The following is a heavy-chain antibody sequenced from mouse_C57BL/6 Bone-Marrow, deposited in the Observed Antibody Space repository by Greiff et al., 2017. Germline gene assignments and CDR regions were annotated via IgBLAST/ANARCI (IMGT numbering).Heavy chain of an antibody. Sequence: QVTLKESGPGILQPSQTLSLTCSFSGFSLSTFGMGVGWIRQPSGKGLEWLAHIWWDDDKYYNPALKSRLTISKDTSKNQEFLKIANVDTAATATDYCARIRAWLGRDAMDYWGQGTSVTVSS. CDR3: ARIRAWLGRDAMDY. CDR2: IWWDDDK. D-gene: IGHD3-3*01. CDR1: GFSLSTFGMG. V-gene: IGHV8-8*01. J-gene: IGHJ4*01.